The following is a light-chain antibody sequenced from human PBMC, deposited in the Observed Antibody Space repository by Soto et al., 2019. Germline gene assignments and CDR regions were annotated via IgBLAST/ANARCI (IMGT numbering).Light chain of an antibody. J-gene: IGKJ1*01. CDR2: AAT. CDR1: QGIGSD. Sequence: IQMTQSPSSLSASVGDRVTITCRASQGIGSDLTWYQRKPGKAPKRLIYAATTLQRGVPSRFSGSGSGTRFTLIITSLQPEDFATYYCLQHNDYPLTFGQGTKVEIK. V-gene: IGKV1-17*01. CDR3: LQHNDYPLT.